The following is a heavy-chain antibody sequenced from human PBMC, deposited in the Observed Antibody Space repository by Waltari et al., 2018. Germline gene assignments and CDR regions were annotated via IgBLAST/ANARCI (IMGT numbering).Heavy chain of an antibody. V-gene: IGHV4-59*08. CDR3: ARGYQRRYFDY. D-gene: IGHD2-2*01. CDR2: IYYSGST. J-gene: IGHJ4*02. CDR1: GGSTSSYY. Sequence: QVQLQESGPGLVKPSETRSLTCTVSGGSTSSYYWSWIRQPPGKGLEWIGYIYYSGSTNYNPSLKSRVTISVDTSKNQFSLKLSSVTAADTAVYYCARGYQRRYFDYWGQGTLVTVSS.